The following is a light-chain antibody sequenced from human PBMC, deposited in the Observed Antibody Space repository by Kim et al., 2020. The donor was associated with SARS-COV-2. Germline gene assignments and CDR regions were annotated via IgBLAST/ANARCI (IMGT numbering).Light chain of an antibody. CDR2: AAS. CDR3: QQYGSSWT. V-gene: IGKV3-20*01. CDR1: QSVYSNY. J-gene: IGKJ1*01. Sequence: EIVLTQSPGTLSLSPGDRATLSCRASQSVYSNYLAWYQQKPGQAPRLLIYAASSRATGIPYRFSGSGSGTDFTLTIRRLQPEDFAVYYCQQYGSSWTFGQGTKVDIK.